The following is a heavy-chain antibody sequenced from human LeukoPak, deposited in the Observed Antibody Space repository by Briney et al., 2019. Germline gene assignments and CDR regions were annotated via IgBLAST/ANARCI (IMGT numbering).Heavy chain of an antibody. Sequence: GGSLRLSCAASGFTFSSYAMSWVRQAPGKGLEWVLAISGSGGSTYYADSVKGRFTISRDNSKNTLYLQMNSLRAEDTAVYYCAKDLAVAGTRRYYFDYWGQGTLVTVSS. CDR3: AKDLAVAGTRRYYFDY. V-gene: IGHV3-23*01. CDR1: GFTFSSYA. CDR2: ISGSGGST. D-gene: IGHD6-19*01. J-gene: IGHJ4*02.